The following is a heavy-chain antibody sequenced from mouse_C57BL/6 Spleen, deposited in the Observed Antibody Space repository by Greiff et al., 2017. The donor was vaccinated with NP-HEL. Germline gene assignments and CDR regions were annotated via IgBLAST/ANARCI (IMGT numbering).Heavy chain of an antibody. V-gene: IGHV1-64*01. CDR1: GYTFTSYW. Sequence: QVHVKQSGAELVKPGASVKLSCKASGYTFTSYWMHWVKQRPGQGLEWIGMIHPNSGSTNYNEKFKSKATLTVDKSSSTAYMQLSSLTSEDSAVYYCADLGRDYFDYWAKAPLSQSPQ. D-gene: IGHD4-1*01. J-gene: IGHJ2*01. CDR3: ADLGRDYFDY. CDR2: IHPNSGST.